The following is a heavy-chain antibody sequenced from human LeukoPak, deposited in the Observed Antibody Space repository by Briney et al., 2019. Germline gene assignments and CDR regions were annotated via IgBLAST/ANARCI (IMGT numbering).Heavy chain of an antibody. CDR1: GGSFSGYY. D-gene: IGHD3-22*01. CDR3: ARLERSSGYYSAERFYY. Sequence: KASETLSLTCAVYGGSFSGYYWSWIRQPPGKGLEWIGEINHSGSTNYNPSLKSRVTISVDTSKNQFSLKLSSVTAADTAVYYCARLERSSGYYSAERFYYWGQGTLVTVSS. CDR2: INHSGST. J-gene: IGHJ4*02. V-gene: IGHV4-34*01.